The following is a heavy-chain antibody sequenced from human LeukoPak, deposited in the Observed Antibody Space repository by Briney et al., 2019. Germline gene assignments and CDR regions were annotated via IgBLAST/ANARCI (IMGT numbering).Heavy chain of an antibody. V-gene: IGHV1-3*01. CDR3: ARATRVSYGMDV. CDR1: GYTFTSYA. J-gene: IGHJ6*04. Sequence: ASVKVSCKASGYTFTSYAMHWVRQAPGQRLEWMGWINAGNGNTKYSQKFHGRVTITRDTSGSTAYMELSSLRSEDTAVYYCARATRVSYGMDVWGKGTTVTVSS. CDR2: INAGNGNT. D-gene: IGHD3-10*01.